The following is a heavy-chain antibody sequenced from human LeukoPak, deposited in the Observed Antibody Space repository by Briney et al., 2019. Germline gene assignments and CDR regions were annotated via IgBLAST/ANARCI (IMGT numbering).Heavy chain of an antibody. V-gene: IGHV3-23*05. Sequence: GGSLRLSCAASGFTFSGYAMNWVRQAPGKGLEWVSLIFASGSTTKYADSVKGRFTISRDNSKNTLYLQMNSLRAEDTAVYYCAKGGSVTAPDDAFAIWGQGTMVTVSS. D-gene: IGHD5/OR15-5a*01. CDR1: GFTFSGYA. CDR3: AKGGSVTAPDDAFAI. J-gene: IGHJ3*02. CDR2: IFASGSTT.